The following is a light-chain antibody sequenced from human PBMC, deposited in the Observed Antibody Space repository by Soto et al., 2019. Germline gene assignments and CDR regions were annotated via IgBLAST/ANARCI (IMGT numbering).Light chain of an antibody. Sequence: EIVLTQSPATLSLSPGERDTLSCRARQSVSSYLAWYQQKPGQAPRLLIYDASNRATGIPARFSGSGSGTDFTLTISSLEPQNFSVYYCQQRSTWPFGPGTKVDIK. CDR2: DAS. CDR1: QSVSSY. CDR3: QQRSTWP. V-gene: IGKV3-11*01. J-gene: IGKJ3*01.